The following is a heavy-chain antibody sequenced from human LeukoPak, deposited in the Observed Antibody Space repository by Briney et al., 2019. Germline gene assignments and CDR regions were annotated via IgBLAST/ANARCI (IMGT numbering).Heavy chain of an antibody. CDR2: IIPIFGTA. CDR3: ARAGVGNLGSDY. V-gene: IGHV1-69*01. Sequence: EASVKVSCKSSGGTFSSYAISWVRQAPGQGLEWMGGIIPIFGTANYAQKFQGRVTITADESTSTAYMELSSLRSEDTAVYYCARAGVGNLGSDYWGQGTLVTVSS. J-gene: IGHJ4*02. CDR1: GGTFSSYA. D-gene: IGHD2-15*01.